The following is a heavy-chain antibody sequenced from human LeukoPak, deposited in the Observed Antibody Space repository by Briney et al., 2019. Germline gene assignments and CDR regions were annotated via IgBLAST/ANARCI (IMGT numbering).Heavy chain of an antibody. V-gene: IGHV6-1*01. CDR3: ARDPVGGSTIFDS. J-gene: IGHJ4*02. D-gene: IGHD1-26*01. Sequence: SQTLSLTCAISGDSVSSDSAAWNWIRQSPSRGLEWLARTYFRSKWYYDYALAVTGRITINPDTSKNQFSLQLNSVTPEDTAVYFCARDPVGGSTIFDSWGQGTLVTVSS. CDR2: TYFRSKWYY. CDR1: GDSVSSDSAA.